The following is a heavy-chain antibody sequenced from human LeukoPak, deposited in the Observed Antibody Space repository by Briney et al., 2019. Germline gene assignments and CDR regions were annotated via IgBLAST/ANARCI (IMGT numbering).Heavy chain of an antibody. V-gene: IGHV3-43*01. CDR3: AKELDTMFFDY. CDR2: AGWAGGTT. J-gene: IGHJ4*02. Sequence: GGSLRLSCATSGFNFDRYTIHWVRQAPGKGLEWVSLAGWAGGTTFYSDSVRGRFTISRDSGRKSVYLEMNSLTTDDTAFYFCAKELDTMFFDYWGQGALVTVSS. CDR1: GFNFDRYT. D-gene: IGHD3-10*02.